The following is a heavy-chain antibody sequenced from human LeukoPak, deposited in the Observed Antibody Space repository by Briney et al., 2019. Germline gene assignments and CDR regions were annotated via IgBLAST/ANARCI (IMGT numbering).Heavy chain of an antibody. CDR1: GYSFTSYD. D-gene: IGHD1-26*01. Sequence: ASVKVSCKASGYSFTSYDINWVRQATGQGLEWMGWISAYSGNTNYALKLHGRVTMTTDTSTSTAYMELRSLRSDDTAVYYCARVIVAGALMWGQGTLVTVSS. CDR2: ISAYSGNT. V-gene: IGHV1-18*01. CDR3: ARVIVAGALM. J-gene: IGHJ4*02.